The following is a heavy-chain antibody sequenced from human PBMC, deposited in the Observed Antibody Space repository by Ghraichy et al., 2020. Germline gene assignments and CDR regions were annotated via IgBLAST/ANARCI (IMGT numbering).Heavy chain of an antibody. CDR1: GFTFSSYS. CDR3: ARDVTQYYDFWSGYVAHRDYYYYGMDV. D-gene: IGHD3-3*01. J-gene: IGHJ6*02. Sequence: LSLTCAASGFTFSSYSMNWVRQAPGKGLEWVSSISSSSSYIYYADSVKGRFTISRDNAKNSLYLQMNSLRAEDTAVYYCARDVTQYYDFWSGYVAHRDYYYYGMDVWGQGTTVTVSS. CDR2: ISSSSSYI. V-gene: IGHV3-21*01.